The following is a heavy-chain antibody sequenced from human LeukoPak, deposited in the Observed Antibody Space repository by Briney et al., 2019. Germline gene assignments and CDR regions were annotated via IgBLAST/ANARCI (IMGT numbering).Heavy chain of an antibody. CDR2: ISWNSGSI. J-gene: IGHJ4*02. V-gene: IGHV3-9*01. CDR1: GFTFDDYA. D-gene: IGHD5-24*01. Sequence: SGGSLRLSCAASGFTFDDYAMHWVRQAPGKGLEWVSGISWNSGSIGYADSVKGRFTISRDNAKNSLYLQMNSLRVEDTAVFYCAAWTDRGYNFWGQGTLVTVSS. CDR3: AAWTDRGYNF.